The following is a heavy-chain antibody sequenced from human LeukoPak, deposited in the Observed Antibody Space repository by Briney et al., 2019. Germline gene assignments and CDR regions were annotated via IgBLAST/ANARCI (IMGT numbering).Heavy chain of an antibody. D-gene: IGHD5-24*01. CDR3: ARGKEMATIIDY. CDR1: GYTFTSYY. CDR2: INPTSGST. J-gene: IGHJ4*02. Sequence: ASVKVSCKASGYTFTSYYIHWVRQAPGEGLEWMGIINPTSGSTSYAQKFQGRVTMTRDMSTSTVYMEMSRLRSEDTAVYYCARGKEMATIIDYWGQGTLVTVSS. V-gene: IGHV1-46*01.